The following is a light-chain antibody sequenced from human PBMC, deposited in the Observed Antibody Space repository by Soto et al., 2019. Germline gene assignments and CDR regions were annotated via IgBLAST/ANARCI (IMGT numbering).Light chain of an antibody. CDR3: QKYNNAPWT. V-gene: IGKV1-27*01. Sequence: DIQMTQSPSSLSASVGDRVTITCRASQGISNYLAWYQQKPGKVPKLLIYAASTLPAGVPSRFSASGSVTDFTLTISSLQPDDVATYYWQKYNNAPWTFGQGTKVEIK. CDR2: AAS. J-gene: IGKJ1*01. CDR1: QGISNY.